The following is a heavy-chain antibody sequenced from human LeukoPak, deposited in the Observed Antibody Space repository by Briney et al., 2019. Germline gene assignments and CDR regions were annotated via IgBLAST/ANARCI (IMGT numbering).Heavy chain of an antibody. V-gene: IGHV4-59*12. CDR2: IYYSGST. Sequence: KPSETLSLTCTVSGGSMSPYHWGWIRQPPGKGLEWTGYIYYSGSTNYNPSLNSRVTISVDTSKNQFSLKLSSVTAADTAVYYCARGPQNSGSYYFDYWGQGTLVTVSS. D-gene: IGHD1-26*01. CDR3: ARGPQNSGSYYFDY. J-gene: IGHJ4*02. CDR1: GGSMSPYH.